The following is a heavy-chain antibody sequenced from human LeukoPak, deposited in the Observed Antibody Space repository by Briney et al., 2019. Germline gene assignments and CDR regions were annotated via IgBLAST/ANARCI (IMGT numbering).Heavy chain of an antibody. D-gene: IGHD6-13*01. V-gene: IGHV3-74*01. CDR1: GFMFSSYW. Sequence: GGSLRLSCAASGFMFSSYWMHWVRQAPGKGLVWVSRIKKDGSTTTYADSVKGRFTISRDNAKNTLYLQMNSLRAEDTAVYYCARDGTSSSGWYGTSYYYYNMDVWGTGTSVTVSS. CDR3: ARDGTSSSGWYGTSYYYYNMDV. CDR2: IKKDGSTT. J-gene: IGHJ6*03.